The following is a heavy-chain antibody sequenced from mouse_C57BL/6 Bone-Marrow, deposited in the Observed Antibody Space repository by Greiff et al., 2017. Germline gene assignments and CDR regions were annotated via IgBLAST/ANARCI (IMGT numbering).Heavy chain of an antibody. Sequence: QVQLQQSGAELARPGASVKMSCKASGYTFTNYTMHWVKQRPGKGLEWIGYINPSSGYTKYNQKFKDKATLTADKSSSTAYMQLSSLTSEDSAVYYCARCYAMDYWGQGTSVTVSS. CDR3: ARCYAMDY. CDR1: GYTFTNYT. CDR2: INPSSGYT. V-gene: IGHV1-4*01. J-gene: IGHJ4*01.